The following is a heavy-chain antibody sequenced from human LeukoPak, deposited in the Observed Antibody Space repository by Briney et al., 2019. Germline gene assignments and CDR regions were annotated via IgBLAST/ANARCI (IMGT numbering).Heavy chain of an antibody. CDR2: INPNSGGT. CDR1: GYTFTGYY. V-gene: IGHV1-2*02. J-gene: IGHJ5*02. Sequence: GASVKVSCKASGYTFTGYYMHWVRQAPGQGLEWMGWINPNSGGTNYAQKLQGRVTMTTDTSTSTAYMELRSLRSDDTAVYYCARGSGSYYWFDPWGQGTLVTVSS. D-gene: IGHD1-26*01. CDR3: ARGSGSYYWFDP.